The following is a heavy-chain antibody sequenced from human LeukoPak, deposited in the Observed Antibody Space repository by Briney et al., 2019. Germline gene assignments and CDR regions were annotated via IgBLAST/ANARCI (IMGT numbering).Heavy chain of an antibody. J-gene: IGHJ4*02. CDR3: ARGGILESVTAAEHFEY. V-gene: IGHV1-2*02. Sequence: ASVKVSCKASGYTFSGYYIHWMRQAPGQGLECMGWINPDSGGRHYAEKFQGRVTMTRDTSISTVYMELSRLTSDDTAVYYCARGGILESVTAAEHFEYWGQGALVTVSS. CDR1: GYTFSGYY. D-gene: IGHD3-3*01. CDR2: INPDSGGR.